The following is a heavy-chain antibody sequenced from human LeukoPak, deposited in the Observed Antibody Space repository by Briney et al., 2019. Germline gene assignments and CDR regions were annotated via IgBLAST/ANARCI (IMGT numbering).Heavy chain of an antibody. Sequence: GGSLRLSCAASGFTFSSYGMYWVRQAPGKGLEWVAFIRYDGSNKYYADSVKGRFTISRDNSKNTVYLQMTSLRAEDTAVYYCASRGHVGSGTYSPYDYWGQGTLVTVSS. CDR1: GFTFSSYG. D-gene: IGHD3-10*01. J-gene: IGHJ4*02. CDR3: ASRGHVGSGTYSPYDY. V-gene: IGHV3-30*02. CDR2: IRYDGSNK.